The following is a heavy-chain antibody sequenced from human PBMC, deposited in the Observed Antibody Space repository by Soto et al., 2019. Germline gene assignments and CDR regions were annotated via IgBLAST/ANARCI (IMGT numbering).Heavy chain of an antibody. D-gene: IGHD7-27*01. CDR2: INPNSGGT. CDR1: GYTFTGYY. J-gene: IGHJ2*01. V-gene: IGHV1-2*02. CDR3: ARDPELTGDRGWYFDL. Sequence: QVQLVQSGAEVKKPGASVKVSCKASGYTFTGYYMHWVRQAPGQGLEWMGWINPNSGGTNYAQKFQGRVTMTRDTSISTAYMELSRLRSDDTAVYYCARDPELTGDRGWYFDLWGRDTLVTVSS.